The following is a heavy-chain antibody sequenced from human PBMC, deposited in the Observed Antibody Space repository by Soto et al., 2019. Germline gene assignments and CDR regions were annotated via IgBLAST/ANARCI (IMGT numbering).Heavy chain of an antibody. CDR1: GGSISSGGYY. CDR3: ARFITGTGNDF. D-gene: IGHD1-20*01. V-gene: IGHV4-31*03. J-gene: IGHJ4*02. Sequence: QVQLQESGPGLVKPSQTLSLTCIVSGGSISSGGYYWSWIRQHPGKGLEWIGYIYYSGSTYYNPSPKDRVTISVDPSKNPFSLKLSSVTAADTAVYYCARFITGTGNDFWGQGTLVTVSS. CDR2: IYYSGST.